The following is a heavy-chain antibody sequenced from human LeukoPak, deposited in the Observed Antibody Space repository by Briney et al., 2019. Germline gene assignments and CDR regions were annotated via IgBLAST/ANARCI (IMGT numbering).Heavy chain of an antibody. Sequence: SETLPLTCTVSGGSISHYYWNWIRQSAGMRLEWIGRLHTGGITEYNPSLKSRVTMSVDTSKSQFSLEVRSVTAADTALYYCATWSSGYYFDAFDIWGQGTMVTVSS. CDR1: GGSISHYY. J-gene: IGHJ3*02. V-gene: IGHV4-4*07. D-gene: IGHD3-22*01. CDR2: LHTGGIT. CDR3: ATWSSGYYFDAFDI.